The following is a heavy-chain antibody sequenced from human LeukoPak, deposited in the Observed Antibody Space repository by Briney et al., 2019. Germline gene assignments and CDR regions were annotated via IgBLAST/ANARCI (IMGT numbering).Heavy chain of an antibody. Sequence: PSETLSLTCAVYGGSFNNFFWTWIRQPPGKGLEWIGAINHSGNTNYNPSLKSRVTISVDTSKNQFSLKLSSVTAADTAVYYCARDRITIFGVVIQNAFDIWGQGTMVTVSS. CDR2: INHSGNT. CDR3: ARDRITIFGVVIQNAFDI. D-gene: IGHD3-3*01. CDR1: GGSFNNFF. J-gene: IGHJ3*02. V-gene: IGHV4-34*01.